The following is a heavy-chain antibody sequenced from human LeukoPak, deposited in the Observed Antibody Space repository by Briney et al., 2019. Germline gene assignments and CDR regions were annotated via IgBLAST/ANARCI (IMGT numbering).Heavy chain of an antibody. Sequence: VSVKVSCNASGHTFTSYDINQGPQATRHELEWRGWINPNIGNTGYAQKVQGRVTMTRNTYICTAYMELRSLRSEDTAVYYCARLEYYDYIWGSYRYTELDYWGQGTLVTVSS. V-gene: IGHV1-8*01. CDR1: GHTFTSYD. CDR3: ARLEYYDYIWGSYRYTELDY. D-gene: IGHD3-16*02. J-gene: IGHJ4*02. CDR2: INPNIGNT.